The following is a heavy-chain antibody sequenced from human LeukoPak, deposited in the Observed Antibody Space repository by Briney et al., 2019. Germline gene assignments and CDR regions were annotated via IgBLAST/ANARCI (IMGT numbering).Heavy chain of an antibody. CDR3: AKSPGRYCSGGSCYSY. CDR2: ISYDGSNK. Sequence: GGSLRLSCAASGFTFSTYDMHWVRQAPGKGLEWVAVISYDGSNKYYADSVKGRFTTSRDNSKNTLYLQLNSLRAEDTAVYYCAKSPGRYCSGGSCYSYWGQGTLVTVSS. CDR1: GFTFSTYD. V-gene: IGHV3-30*18. D-gene: IGHD2-15*01. J-gene: IGHJ4*02.